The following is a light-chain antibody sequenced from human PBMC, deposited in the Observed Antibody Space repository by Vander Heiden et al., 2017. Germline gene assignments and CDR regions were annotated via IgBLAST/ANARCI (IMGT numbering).Light chain of an antibody. CDR3: SSYTSSSTVL. CDR1: SSDVGGYNY. J-gene: IGLJ2*01. Sequence: QSALTQPASVSGFPGQSITISCTGSSSDVGGYNYVSWYQQHPGKAPKLMIYEVSNRPSGLSNRFSGSKSGNTASLTISGLQAEDEADYYCSSYTSSSTVLFGGGTKLTVL. CDR2: EVS. V-gene: IGLV2-14*01.